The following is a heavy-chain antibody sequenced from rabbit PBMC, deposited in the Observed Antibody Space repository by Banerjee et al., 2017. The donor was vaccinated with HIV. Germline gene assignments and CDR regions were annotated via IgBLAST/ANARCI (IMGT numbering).Heavy chain of an antibody. J-gene: IGHJ4*01. CDR2: INSNTGNT. D-gene: IGHD8-1*01. V-gene: IGHV1S45*01. CDR1: GFDFSSYQY. Sequence: QEQLEESGGDLVQPGGSLTLTCTASGFDFSSYQYMCWVRQAPGKGLEWIACINSNTGNTVYASWAKGRFTISKTSSTTVTLQMTSLTAADTATYFCARDLIGGSYAFNLWGQGTLVTVS. CDR3: ARDLIGGSYAFNL.